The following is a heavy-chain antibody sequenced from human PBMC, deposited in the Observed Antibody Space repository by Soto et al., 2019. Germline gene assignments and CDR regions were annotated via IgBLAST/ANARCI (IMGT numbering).Heavy chain of an antibody. CDR3: TRGDAYYFVY. V-gene: IGHV3-74*01. D-gene: IGHD3-16*01. Sequence: EVQLVESGGGLVQPGGSLRLSCAASGFTFSSYWMHWVRQAPGKGLVWVSRINTDGSSTTYADSVKGRFTISRDNAKNTLYLHMNILRPEHTAVYYCTRGDAYYFVYWGQGTLVTVSS. CDR1: GFTFSSYW. CDR2: INTDGSST. J-gene: IGHJ4*02.